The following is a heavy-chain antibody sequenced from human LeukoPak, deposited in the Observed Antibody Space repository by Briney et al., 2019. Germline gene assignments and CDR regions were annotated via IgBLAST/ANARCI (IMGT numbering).Heavy chain of an antibody. CDR2: INPDGIST. CDR3: VRDHGPFDP. D-gene: IGHD1-14*01. CDR1: GFTFSSFW. V-gene: IGHV3-74*01. Sequence: GRSLRLSCAASGFTFSSFWMHWVRQAPGKGLVWVSRINPDGISTDYADSVKGRFTISRDNAKNTLYLQMNSLRVEDTAVYYCVRDHGPFDPWGQGTLVTVSS. J-gene: IGHJ5*02.